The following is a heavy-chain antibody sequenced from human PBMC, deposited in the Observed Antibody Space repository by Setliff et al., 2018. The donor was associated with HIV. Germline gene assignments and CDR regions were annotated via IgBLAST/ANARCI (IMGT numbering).Heavy chain of an antibody. V-gene: IGHV1-18*01. CDR3: ARVQVGDPYYSYYYMDV. Sequence: ASVKVSCKASGYTFTNNGINWVRQAPGQGLEWMGWISGDNGNTKYAQKLQGRVTMTTDTSTGTAYMELRNLRSDDTAVYYCARVQVGDPYYSYYYMDVWGEGTTVTVSS. D-gene: IGHD2-8*02. CDR2: ISGDNGNT. J-gene: IGHJ6*03. CDR1: GYTFTNNG.